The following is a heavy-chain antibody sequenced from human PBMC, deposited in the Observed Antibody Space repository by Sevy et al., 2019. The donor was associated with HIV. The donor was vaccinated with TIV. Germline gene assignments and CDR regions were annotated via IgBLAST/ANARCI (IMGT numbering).Heavy chain of an antibody. CDR3: AHSIYSDYDFSSGYIDNWFDP. V-gene: IGHV2-5*02. Sequence: SGPTLVNPTQTLTLTCTFSGFSLSTSGVGVGWIRQPPVKALEWLALIYWDDDKRYSPSLKSRLTITKDTSKNQVVLTMTNMDPLDTAPYYCAHSIYSDYDFSSGYIDNWFDPWGQGTLVTVSS. CDR2: IYWDDDK. J-gene: IGHJ5*02. D-gene: IGHD3-3*01. CDR1: GFSLSTSGVG.